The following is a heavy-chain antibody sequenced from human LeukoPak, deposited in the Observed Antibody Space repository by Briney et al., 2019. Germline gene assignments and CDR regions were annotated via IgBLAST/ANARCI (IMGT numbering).Heavy chain of an antibody. CDR3: ARAPYDILTGYDY. CDR1: GFTFSSYE. CDR2: ISSSGSTI. Sequence: GGSLRLSCAASGFTFSSYEMNWVRQAPGKGLEWVSYISSSGSTIYYADSVKGRFTISRDNAKNSLYLQMNGLRAEDTAVYYCARAPYDILTGYDYWGQGTLVTVSS. D-gene: IGHD3-9*01. V-gene: IGHV3-48*03. J-gene: IGHJ4*02.